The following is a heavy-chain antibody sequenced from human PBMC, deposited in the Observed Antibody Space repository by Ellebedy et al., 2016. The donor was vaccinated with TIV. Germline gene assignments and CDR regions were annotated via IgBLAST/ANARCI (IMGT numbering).Heavy chain of an antibody. J-gene: IGHJ4*02. Sequence: MPSETLSLTCAVSGGSISSRNWWSWVRQPPGKGLEWIGEIYHDGMTDYNPSLKSRVTISVDKSKNQFSLKLNSVTAADTAVYYCARDGLEVKEIRNLDYWGQGTLVTVSS. V-gene: IGHV4-4*02. CDR1: GGSISSRNW. D-gene: IGHD1-14*01. CDR3: ARDGLEVKEIRNLDY. CDR2: IYHDGMT.